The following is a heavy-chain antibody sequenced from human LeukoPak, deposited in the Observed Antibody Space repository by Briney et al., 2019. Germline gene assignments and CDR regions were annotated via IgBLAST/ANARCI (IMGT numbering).Heavy chain of an antibody. CDR2: IYYSGST. Sequence: SETLSLTCTVSGGSISSYYWNWIRQPPGKGLEWIGYIYYSGSTNYTPSLKSRVTISVDTSKNQFSLKLSSVTAADTAVYYCARHRYSFVVVVAGLYYGMDVWGQGTTVTVSS. J-gene: IGHJ6*02. V-gene: IGHV4-59*08. CDR1: GGSISSYY. CDR3: ARHRYSFVVVVAGLYYGMDV. D-gene: IGHD2-15*01.